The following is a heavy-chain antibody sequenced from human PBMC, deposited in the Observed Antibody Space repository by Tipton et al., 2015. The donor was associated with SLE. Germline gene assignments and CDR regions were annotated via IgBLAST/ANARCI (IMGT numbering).Heavy chain of an antibody. J-gene: IGHJ4*02. CDR1: GFTFSSYW. CDR2: IKQDGSEK. V-gene: IGHV3-7*01. Sequence: GSLRLSCAASGFTFSSYWMSWVRQAPGKGLEWVANIKQDGSEKYYVDSVKGRFTISRDNAKNSLYLQMNSLRAEDTAVYYCARSGLSIAGAPYFDYWGQGTLVTVAS. D-gene: IGHD6-19*01. CDR3: ARSGLSIAGAPYFDY.